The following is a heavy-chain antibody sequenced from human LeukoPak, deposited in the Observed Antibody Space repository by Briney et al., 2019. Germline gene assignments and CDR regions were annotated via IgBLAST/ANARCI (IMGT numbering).Heavy chain of an antibody. CDR3: ARDCYLSSGYYFYDY. J-gene: IGHJ4*02. CDR1: GYTFTGYY. Sequence: ASVKVSCKASGYTFTGYYMHWVRQAPGQGLEWMGCINPNSGGTNYAQKFQGGFTMTRDTSISTAYMELSRLRSGDTAVYYCARDCYLSSGYYFYDYWGQGTLVTVSS. V-gene: IGHV1-2*02. CDR2: INPNSGGT. D-gene: IGHD3-22*01.